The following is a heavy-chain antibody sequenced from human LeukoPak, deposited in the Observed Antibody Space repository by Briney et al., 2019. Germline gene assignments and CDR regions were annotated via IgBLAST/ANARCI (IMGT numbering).Heavy chain of an antibody. CDR1: GITFSSFP. CDR2: VNNNGGST. Sequence: GGSLRLSCVASGITFSSFPMHWVRQAPGKGLEYVSAVNNNGGSTYHATSVRGRFTISSDNSKNTLYLQLGSLRAEDTAVYYCASDLRTGATGLLDYWGQGTLVTVSS. J-gene: IGHJ4*02. D-gene: IGHD1-1*01. V-gene: IGHV3-64*01. CDR3: ASDLRTGATGLLDY.